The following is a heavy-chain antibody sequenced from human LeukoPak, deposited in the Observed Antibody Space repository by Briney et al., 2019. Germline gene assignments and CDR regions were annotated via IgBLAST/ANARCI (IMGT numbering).Heavy chain of an antibody. J-gene: IGHJ4*02. V-gene: IGHV4-39*07. CDR2: FYYSGST. CDR1: GGSISSSSYY. CDR3: AREGDYYDSGGYYRIDF. Sequence: PSETLSLTCTVSGGSISSSSYYWGWIRQPPGKGLEWIGSFYYSGSTYYNPSLESRVTMSVDTSNNQFSLKLSSVTAADTAMYYCAREGDYYDSGGYYRIDFWGQGTLVTVSS. D-gene: IGHD3-22*01.